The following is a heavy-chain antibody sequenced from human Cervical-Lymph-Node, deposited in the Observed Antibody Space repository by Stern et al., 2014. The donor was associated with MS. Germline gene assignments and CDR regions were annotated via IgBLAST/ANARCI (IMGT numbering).Heavy chain of an antibody. CDR2: IIPFLGIA. CDR3: ARSPDLYDSSGYYFD. Sequence: VQLVESGAEVKKPGSSVEVSCKASGGTLNNYAVSWVRQAPGQGLEWIGKIIPFLGIANYAHKFQGRVTLTAAATTSYMEVSSLRSDDTAVYYCARSPDLYDSSGYYFDWGQGTLVTVSS. J-gene: IGHJ4*02. V-gene: IGHV1-69*09. D-gene: IGHD3-22*01. CDR1: GGTLNNYA.